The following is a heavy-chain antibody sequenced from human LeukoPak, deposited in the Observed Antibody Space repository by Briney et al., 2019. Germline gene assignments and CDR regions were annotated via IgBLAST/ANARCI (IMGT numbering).Heavy chain of an antibody. V-gene: IGHV1-2*02. J-gene: IGHJ4*02. CDR2: INPNSGGT. CDR3: ARTHFYVWGSYRYGRYFDY. CDR1: GYTFTGYY. D-gene: IGHD3-16*02. Sequence: GASVKVSCTASGYTFTGYYMHWVRQAPGQGLEWMGWINPNSGGTNYAQKFQGRVTMTRDTSISTAYMELSRLRSDDTAVYYCARTHFYVWGSYRYGRYFDYWGQGTLVTVSS.